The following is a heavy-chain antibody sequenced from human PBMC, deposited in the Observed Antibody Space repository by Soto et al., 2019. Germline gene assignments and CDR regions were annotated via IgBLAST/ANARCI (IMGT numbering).Heavy chain of an antibody. CDR1: VYSFTSYW. Sequence: PGESLKISCKGSVYSFTSYWIGWVRQMPGKGLEWMGIIYPGDSDTRYSPSFQGQVTISADKSISTAYLQWSSLKASDTAMYYCARHRDMPAYGMDVWGQGTTVTVSS. D-gene: IGHD2-2*01. J-gene: IGHJ6*02. V-gene: IGHV5-51*01. CDR2: IYPGDSDT. CDR3: ARHRDMPAYGMDV.